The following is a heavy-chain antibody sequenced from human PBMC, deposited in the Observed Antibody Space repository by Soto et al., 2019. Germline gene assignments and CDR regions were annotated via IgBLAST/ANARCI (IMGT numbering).Heavy chain of an antibody. Sequence: ASVKVSCKASGYTFTSYGISWVRQAPGQGLEWMGWISAYNGNTNYAQKLQGRVTMTTDTSTSTAYMELRSLRSDDTAVYYCARVRRDGYILDAFDIWGQGTMVTVS. J-gene: IGHJ3*02. CDR3: ARVRRDGYILDAFDI. V-gene: IGHV1-18*01. CDR2: ISAYNGNT. D-gene: IGHD5-12*01. CDR1: GYTFTSYG.